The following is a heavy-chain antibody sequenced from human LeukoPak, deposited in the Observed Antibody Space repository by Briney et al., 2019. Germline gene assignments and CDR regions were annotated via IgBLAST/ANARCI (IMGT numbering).Heavy chain of an antibody. D-gene: IGHD1-26*01. CDR1: GFTFSIYA. CDR2: ISSSSSYI. Sequence: GGSLRLSCAASGFTFSIYAMSWVRQAPGKGLQWVSSISSSSSYIYYADSVKGRFTISRDNAKTSLYLQMNSLRAEDTAVYYCARNYVQWELQPDDYWGQGTLVTVSS. J-gene: IGHJ4*02. V-gene: IGHV3-21*01. CDR3: ARNYVQWELQPDDY.